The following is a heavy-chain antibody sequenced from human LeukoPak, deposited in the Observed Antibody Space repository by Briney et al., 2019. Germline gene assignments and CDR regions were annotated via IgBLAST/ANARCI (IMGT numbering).Heavy chain of an antibody. V-gene: IGHV3-7*01. J-gene: IGHJ4*02. CDR3: QRGGYYFDY. CDR2: IRQDGGET. D-gene: IGHD1-1*01. CDR1: GFTFSSFW. Sequence: GRSLRLSCAASGFTFSSFWMTWVRQAPGKGLEWVANIRQDGGETYYVDSVKGRFTISRDNAKNSLYLQMNSLRDEDAAVYYCQRGGYYFDYWGQGTLVTVSS.